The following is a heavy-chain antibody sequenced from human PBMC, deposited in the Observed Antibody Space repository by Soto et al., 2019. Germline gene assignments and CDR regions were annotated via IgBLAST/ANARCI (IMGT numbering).Heavy chain of an antibody. Sequence: QVQLVESGGGLVEPGGSLRLSCAAAGFTFSDYYMTWIRQAPGKGLEWVSHINTMSTSTNYADSVKGRFTISRDNAKNSLYLQMNSLRAEDTAVYYCASGGTIPERALRYWGQGTLVTVSS. CDR1: GFTFSDYY. D-gene: IGHD3-16*01. J-gene: IGHJ4*02. CDR2: INTMSTST. V-gene: IGHV3-11*05. CDR3: ASGGTIPERALRY.